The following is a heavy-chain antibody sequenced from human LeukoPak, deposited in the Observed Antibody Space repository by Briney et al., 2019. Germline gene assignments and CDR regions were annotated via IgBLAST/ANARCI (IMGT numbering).Heavy chain of an antibody. J-gene: IGHJ3*02. V-gene: IGHV4-34*01. CDR1: GGSFSGYY. D-gene: IGHD5-12*01. Sequence: PSETLSLTCAVYGGSFSGYYWSWIRQPPGKGLEWIGEINHSGSTNYNPSLKSRVTISVDTSKNQFSLKLSSVTAADTAVYYCARSSVATDDAFDIWGQGTMVTVSS. CDR2: INHSGST. CDR3: ARSSVATDDAFDI.